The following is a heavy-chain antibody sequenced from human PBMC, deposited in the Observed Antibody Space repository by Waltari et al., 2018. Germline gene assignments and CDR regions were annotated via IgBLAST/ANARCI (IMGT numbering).Heavy chain of an antibody. Sequence: QVQLVQSGAEPREPGASVKVSCKTSGYSFTGTLIHWVRQAPGQGLEWMGWINPNNGITNYAQKFQGRVTMTRDTSISTAYVELSSLRIDDTAVYYCAAKGVVLPATFDYWGQGTLVTVSS. V-gene: IGHV1-2*02. CDR1: GYSFTGTL. J-gene: IGHJ4*02. CDR3: AAKGVVLPATFDY. D-gene: IGHD2-15*01. CDR2: INPNNGIT.